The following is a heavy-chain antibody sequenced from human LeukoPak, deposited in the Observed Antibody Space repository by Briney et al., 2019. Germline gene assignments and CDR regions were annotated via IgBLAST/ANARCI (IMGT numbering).Heavy chain of an antibody. CDR1: GGTFSSHA. D-gene: IGHD3-22*01. Sequence: SVKVSCKASGGTFSSHAISWVRQAPGQGLEWMGGIIPIFGTANYAQKFQGRVTITADESTSTAYMELSSLRSEDTAVYYCASAYYYDSSGYYYFDYWGQGTLVTVSS. CDR3: ASAYYYDSSGYYYFDY. J-gene: IGHJ4*02. V-gene: IGHV1-69*13. CDR2: IIPIFGTA.